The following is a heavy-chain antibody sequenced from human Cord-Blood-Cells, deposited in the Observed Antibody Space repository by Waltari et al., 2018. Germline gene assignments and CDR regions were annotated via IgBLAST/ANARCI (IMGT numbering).Heavy chain of an antibody. J-gene: IGHJ4*02. Sequence: EVQLVETGGGLIQPGGSLRPSCAASGFTVRSNYMRWVRQAPGKGREWVSGMYGGGSTYYADSLKGRFTISRDNSKNTLYLQMNSLRAEDTAVYYCARLAVLYSSSSTPFDYWGQGTLVTVSS. D-gene: IGHD6-6*01. V-gene: IGHV3-53*02. CDR3: ARLAVLYSSSSTPFDY. CDR1: GFTVRSNY. CDR2: MYGGGST.